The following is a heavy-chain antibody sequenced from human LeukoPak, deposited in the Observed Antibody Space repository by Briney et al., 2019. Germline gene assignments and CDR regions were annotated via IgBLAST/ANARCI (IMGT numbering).Heavy chain of an antibody. J-gene: IGHJ4*02. Sequence: ASVKVSCKASGGTFSSYAISWVRQAPGQGLEWMGGIIPIFGTANYAQKFQGRVTITADKSTSTAYMELSSLRSEDTAVYYCARGRPLRYFDWLFLYWGQGTLVTVSS. CDR1: GGTFSSYA. CDR2: IIPIFGTA. CDR3: ARGRPLRYFDWLFLY. V-gene: IGHV1-69*06. D-gene: IGHD3-9*01.